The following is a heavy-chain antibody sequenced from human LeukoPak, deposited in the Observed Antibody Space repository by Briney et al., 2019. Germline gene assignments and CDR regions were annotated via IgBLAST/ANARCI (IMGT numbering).Heavy chain of an antibody. J-gene: IGHJ1*01. V-gene: IGHV4-4*07. CDR1: DGSMKSYH. Sequence: SETLSLTCSVSDGSMKSYHWSWIRQPAGKGLEWIGRIYTSGSTDYNPSLMSRVTMSVDTSKNQFSLKLSSVTAADTAVYYCARGTSSGWYYFQHWGQGTLVTVSS. CDR3: ARGTSSGWYYFQH. D-gene: IGHD6-19*01. CDR2: IYTSGST.